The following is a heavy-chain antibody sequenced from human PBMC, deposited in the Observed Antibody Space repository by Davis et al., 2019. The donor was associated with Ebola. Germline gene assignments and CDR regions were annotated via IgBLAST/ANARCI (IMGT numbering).Heavy chain of an antibody. CDR2: ISYDDIST. CDR3: ARRADY. Sequence: GESLKISCAASGFIFSTYAMHWVRQAPGKGLEWVAVISYDDISTYYADSVKGRFTISRDNSKNTLYLQMSSLRAEDTAVYYCARRADYWGQGTLVTVSS. CDR1: GFIFSTYA. V-gene: IGHV3-30*14. J-gene: IGHJ4*02.